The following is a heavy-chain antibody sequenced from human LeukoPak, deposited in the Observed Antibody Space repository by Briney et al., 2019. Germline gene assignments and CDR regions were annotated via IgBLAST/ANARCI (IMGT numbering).Heavy chain of an antibody. CDR2: ISGSGGST. J-gene: IGHJ4*02. Sequence: GGSLRLSCAASGFTFSSYAMSWVRQAPGKGLEWVSAISGSGGSTYYADSVKGRFTISRDNSENTLYLQMNSLRAEDTAVYYCAKDSQWELLGESYFDYWGQGTLVTVSS. CDR1: GFTFSSYA. D-gene: IGHD1-26*01. V-gene: IGHV3-23*01. CDR3: AKDSQWELLGESYFDY.